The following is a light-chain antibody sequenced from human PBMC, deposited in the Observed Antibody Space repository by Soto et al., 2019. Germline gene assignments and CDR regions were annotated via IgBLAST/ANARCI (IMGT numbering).Light chain of an antibody. V-gene: IGLV2-23*02. J-gene: IGLJ1*01. Sequence: QSLLTQPPSVSAAPGKKVTISCSGSSSNIGGNSVSWYQHHPGKAPKLMIYDVNKWPSEVSNRFSGYKSGNTASLTISGLQAEDEADYYCCSYASSRVYVFGTGTKVTV. CDR1: SSNIGGNS. CDR3: CSYASSRVYV. CDR2: DVN.